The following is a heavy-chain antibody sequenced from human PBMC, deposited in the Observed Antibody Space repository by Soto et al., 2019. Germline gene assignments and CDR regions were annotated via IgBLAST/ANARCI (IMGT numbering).Heavy chain of an antibody. CDR1: SGSISNYY. J-gene: IGHJ6*02. V-gene: IGHV4-59*13. CDR3: AXXXTNYGDYALKNYYYYGMDV. CDR2: IYYSGST. D-gene: IGHD4-17*01. Sequence: LSLTCTVSSGSISNYYWSWIRQPPGKGLEWIGYIYYSGSTNYNPSLKSRVTISVDTSKNQFSLKLSSVTAADTAVYYCAXXXTNYGDYALKNYYYYGMDVWGQGTTVTVSS.